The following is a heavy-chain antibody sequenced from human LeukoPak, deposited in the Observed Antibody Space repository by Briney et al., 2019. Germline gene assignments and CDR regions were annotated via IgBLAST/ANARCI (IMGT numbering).Heavy chain of an antibody. D-gene: IGHD2-21*02. J-gene: IGHJ4*02. V-gene: IGHV3-21*01. CDR3: ARDRSDCPFDY. CDR1: GFTFSSYS. CDR2: ISSSSSYI. Sequence: GGSLRLSCAASGFTFSSYSMNWVRQAPGKGLEWVSSISSSSSYIYYADSVKDRFTISRDNAKNSLYLQMNSLRAEDTAVYYCARDRSDCPFDYWGQGTLVTVSS.